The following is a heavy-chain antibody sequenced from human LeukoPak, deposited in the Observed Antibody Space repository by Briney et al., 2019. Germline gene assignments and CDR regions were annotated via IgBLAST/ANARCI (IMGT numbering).Heavy chain of an antibody. D-gene: IGHD3-22*01. CDR1: GFTFSSYA. CDR3: AKPYDSSGYYLTDY. J-gene: IGHJ4*02. V-gene: IGHV3-23*01. Sequence: PGGALRLSCAASGFTFSSYAMSWVRQAPGKGLEWVSATSGSGGSTYYADSVKGRYTISRDNSTNTLYLQMNSLRAEDTAVYYCAKPYDSSGYYLTDYWGQGTLVTVSS. CDR2: TSGSGGST.